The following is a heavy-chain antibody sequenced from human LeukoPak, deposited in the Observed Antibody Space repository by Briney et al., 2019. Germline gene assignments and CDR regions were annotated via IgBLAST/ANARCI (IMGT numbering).Heavy chain of an antibody. D-gene: IGHD1-26*01. Sequence: GESLKISWKGSGYSFTSYWIGWVRQMPGKGLEWMGIIYPGDSDTRYSPSFQGQVTISADKSISTAYLQWSSLKASDTAMYYCARAWDSGSYLSNYYFDYWGQGTLVTVSS. CDR2: IYPGDSDT. CDR1: GYSFTSYW. V-gene: IGHV5-51*01. CDR3: ARAWDSGSYLSNYYFDY. J-gene: IGHJ4*02.